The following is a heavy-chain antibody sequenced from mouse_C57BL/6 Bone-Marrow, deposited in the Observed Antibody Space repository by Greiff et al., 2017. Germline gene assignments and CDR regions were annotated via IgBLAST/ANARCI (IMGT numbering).Heavy chain of an antibody. CDR1: GYTFTSYD. D-gene: IGHD1-1*01. CDR2: IYPRDGST. CDR3: ARDYGSSCWYFDV. J-gene: IGHJ1*03. V-gene: IGHV1-85*01. Sequence: QVQLQQSGPELVKPGASVKLSCKASGYTFTSYDINWVKQRPGQGLEWIGWIYPRDGSTTYNEKFKGKATVTVDTSSSTAYMELKSLTSEDSAVYYCARDYGSSCWYFDVWGRGTTVTVSS.